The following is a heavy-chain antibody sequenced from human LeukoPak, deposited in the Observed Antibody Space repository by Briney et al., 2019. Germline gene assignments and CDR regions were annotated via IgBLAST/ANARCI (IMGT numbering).Heavy chain of an antibody. D-gene: IGHD1-7*01. J-gene: IGHJ5*02. CDR2: INTISGDT. CDR3: ARENYDT. CDR1: GYTLSDYY. Sequence: GASVKVSCKASGYTLSDYYLHWVRQAPGQGLEWMGWINTISGDTNSAQKFQGRVTMTRDTSINTAYMGLRNLRSDDTAVYYCARENYDTWGQGTLVTISS. V-gene: IGHV1-2*02.